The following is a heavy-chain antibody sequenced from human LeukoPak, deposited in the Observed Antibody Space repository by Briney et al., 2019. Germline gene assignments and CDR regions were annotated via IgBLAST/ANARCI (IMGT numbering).Heavy chain of an antibody. Sequence: QPGGSLRLSCAASGFTFSSYSMNWVRQAPGKGLEWVSYISSSSSTIYYADSVKGRFTISRDNAEKSVYLQMNGLRVEDTAVYYCATYSGYDRIFDHWGQGTLVTVSS. CDR2: ISSSSSTI. CDR1: GFTFSSYS. J-gene: IGHJ4*02. CDR3: ATYSGYDRIFDH. V-gene: IGHV3-48*01. D-gene: IGHD5-12*01.